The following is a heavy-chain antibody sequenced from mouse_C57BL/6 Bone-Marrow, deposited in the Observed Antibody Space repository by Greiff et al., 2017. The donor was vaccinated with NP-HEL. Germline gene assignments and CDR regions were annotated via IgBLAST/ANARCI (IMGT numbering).Heavy chain of an antibody. V-gene: IGHV14-3*01. CDR3: ALPMVTTRDYFDY. D-gene: IGHD2-2*01. CDR1: GFNIKNTY. Sequence: EVKLVESVAELVRPGASVKLSCTASGFNIKNTYMHWVKQRPEQGLEWIGRIDPANGNTKYAPKFQGKATITADTSSNTAYLQLSSLTSEDTAIYYCALPMVTTRDYFDYWGQGTTLTVSS. J-gene: IGHJ2*01. CDR2: IDPANGNT.